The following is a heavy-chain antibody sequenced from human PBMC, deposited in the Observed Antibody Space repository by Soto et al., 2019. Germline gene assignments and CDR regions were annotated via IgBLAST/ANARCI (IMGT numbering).Heavy chain of an antibody. CDR3: ARGFGRSHFDY. CDR2: FHYSGST. J-gene: IGHJ4*02. CDR1: GGSISSRDSY. V-gene: IGHV4-39*01. Sequence: QVQVQESGPGLVRPSETLSLTCTVSGGSISSRDSYWGWIRQPPGKGLEWIGSFHYSGSTYYNPSLKSRVTISVDPSKNQVSLRVTSVTAADTAVYYCARGFGRSHFDYWGQGTLVTVSS. D-gene: IGHD3-16*01.